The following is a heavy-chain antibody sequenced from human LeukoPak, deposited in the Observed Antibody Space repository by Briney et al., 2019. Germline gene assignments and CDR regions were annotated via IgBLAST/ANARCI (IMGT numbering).Heavy chain of an antibody. CDR1: GDTFNNYA. D-gene: IGHD2-15*01. V-gene: IGHV1-69*06. CDR2: IIPIFGTA. J-gene: IGHJ6*03. Sequence: SVKVSCKASGDTFNNYAISWVRQAPGQGLEWTGGIIPIFGTANYAQKFQGRVTITADKSTNTAYMELTSLRSEDTAVYYCAREGCSGGSCYHYYYYMDVWGKGTTVTVPS. CDR3: AREGCSGGSCYHYYYYMDV.